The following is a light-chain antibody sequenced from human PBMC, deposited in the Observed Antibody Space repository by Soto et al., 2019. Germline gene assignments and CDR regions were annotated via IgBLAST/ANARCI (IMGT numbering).Light chain of an antibody. Sequence: LTQRPAAPGSPGQSVTISCTGTSSDVGGYNFVAWYQQHPGKAPKLMISEVSKRPSGVPDRFSGSKSGNTASLTVSGLQAEDEADYYCSSYAGSNIFVFGTGTKVTVL. CDR3: SSYAGSNIFV. CDR1: SSDVGGYNF. J-gene: IGLJ1*01. V-gene: IGLV2-8*01. CDR2: EVS.